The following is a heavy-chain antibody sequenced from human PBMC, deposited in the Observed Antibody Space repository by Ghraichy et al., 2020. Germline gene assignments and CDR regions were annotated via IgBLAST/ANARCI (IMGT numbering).Heavy chain of an antibody. J-gene: IGHJ4*02. CDR1: GGSISSSSYY. CDR3: AGAINTYYYDSSGYYLLQGPFDY. V-gene: IGHV4-39*01. D-gene: IGHD3-22*01. Sequence: SETLSLTCTVSGGSISSSSYYWGWIRQPPGKGLEWIGSIYYSGSTYYNPSLKSRVTISVDTSKNQFSLKLSSVTAADTAVYYCAGAINTYYYDSSGYYLLQGPFDYWGQGTLVTVSS. CDR2: IYYSGST.